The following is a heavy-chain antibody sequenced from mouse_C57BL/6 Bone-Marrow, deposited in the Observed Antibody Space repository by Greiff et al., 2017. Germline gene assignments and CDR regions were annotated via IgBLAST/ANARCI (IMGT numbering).Heavy chain of an antibody. D-gene: IGHD2-3*01. V-gene: IGHV1-59*01. CDR1: GYTFTSYW. CDR2: IDPSDSYT. CDR3: ARWLLRWYFDV. Sequence: VQLQQSGAELVRPGTSVKLSCKASGYTFTSYWMHWVKQRPGQGLEWIGVIDPSDSYTNYNQKFKGKATLTVDTSSSTAYMQLRSLTSEDSAVYCCARWLLRWYFDVWGTGTTVTVSS. J-gene: IGHJ1*03.